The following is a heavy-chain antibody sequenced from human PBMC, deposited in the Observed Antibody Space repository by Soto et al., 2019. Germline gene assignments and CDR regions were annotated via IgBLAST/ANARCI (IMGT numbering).Heavy chain of an antibody. V-gene: IGHV3-23*01. J-gene: IGHJ3*02. CDR3: AKDIRPIAPTQGGAFDI. CDR2: ISGSGGST. D-gene: IGHD6-13*01. CDR1: GFTFSSYA. Sequence: GGSLRLSCAASGFTFSSYAMSWVRQAPGKGLEWVSAISGSGGSTYYADSVKGRFTISRDNSKNTLYLQMNSLRAEDTAVYYCAKDIRPIAPTQGGAFDIWGQGTMVTVSS.